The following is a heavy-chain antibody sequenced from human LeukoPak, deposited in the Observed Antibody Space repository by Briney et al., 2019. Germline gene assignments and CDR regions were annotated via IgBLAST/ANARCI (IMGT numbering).Heavy chain of an antibody. D-gene: IGHD1-26*01. CDR1: GFPFSSHV. V-gene: IGHV4-34*01. J-gene: IGHJ4*02. Sequence: GSLRLSCAASGFPFSSHVLSWVRQPPGKGLEWIGEINHSGSTNYNPSLKSRVTISVDTSKNQFSLKLSSVTAADTAAYYCARAPNVGDTLSPFYFDYWGQGTLVTVSS. CDR3: ARAPNVGDTLSPFYFDY. CDR2: INHSGST.